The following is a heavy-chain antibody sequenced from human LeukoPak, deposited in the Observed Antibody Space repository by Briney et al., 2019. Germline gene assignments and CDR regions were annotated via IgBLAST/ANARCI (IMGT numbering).Heavy chain of an antibody. CDR2: TYENGGTT. Sequence: GESLRLSCVGSGFTFRSHAMSWVRQAPEKGLEFVSGTYENGGTTYYADSVKGRFSISRDNAKNSLYLQMNSLRAEDTAVYYCARVRGTTVTLSGYYFDYWGQGTLVTVSS. D-gene: IGHD4-17*01. J-gene: IGHJ4*02. V-gene: IGHV3-23*01. CDR1: GFTFRSHA. CDR3: ARVRGTTVTLSGYYFDY.